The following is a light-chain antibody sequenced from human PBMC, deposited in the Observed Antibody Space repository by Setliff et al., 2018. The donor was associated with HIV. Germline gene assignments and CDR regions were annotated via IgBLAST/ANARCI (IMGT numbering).Light chain of an antibody. V-gene: IGLV1-40*01. CDR3: QSYDSSLSSYV. CDR2: GNI. Sequence: QSALTQPPSVSGAPGQRVTISCTGSSANIGAGYDVHWYQHLPGTAPKLVIYGNINRPSGVPDRFSGSKSATSASLAITGLQAEDEADYYCQSYDSSLSSYVFGSGTKVTV. CDR1: SANIGAGYD. J-gene: IGLJ1*01.